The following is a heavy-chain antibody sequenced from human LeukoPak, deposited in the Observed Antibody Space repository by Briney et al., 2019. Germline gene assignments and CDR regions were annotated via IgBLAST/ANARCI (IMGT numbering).Heavy chain of an antibody. J-gene: IGHJ6*02. D-gene: IGHD6-19*01. CDR3: ARTFIAVAATDYYGMDV. CDR1: GFTFSSYS. Sequence: GGSLRLSCAASGFTFSSYSMNWVRQAPGKGLEWVAVIWYDGSNKYYADSVKGRFTISRDNSKNTLYLQMNSLRAEDTAVYYCARTFIAVAATDYYGMDVWGQGTTVTVSS. CDR2: IWYDGSNK. V-gene: IGHV3-33*08.